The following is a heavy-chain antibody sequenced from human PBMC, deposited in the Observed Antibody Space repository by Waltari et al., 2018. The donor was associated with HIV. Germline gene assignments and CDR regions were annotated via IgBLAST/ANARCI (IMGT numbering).Heavy chain of an antibody. CDR1: GGSISSSNW. CDR2: IYHSGST. D-gene: IGHD6-6*01. V-gene: IGHV4-4*02. Sequence: QVQLQESGPGLVKPSGTLSLTCAVSGGSISSSNWWSWVRQPPGKGLEGIGEIYHSGSTNYNPALKSRVTISVDKSKNQFSLKLSSVTAADTAVYYCARDRLTSSSSVSDAFDIWGQGTMVTVSS. CDR3: ARDRLTSSSSVSDAFDI. J-gene: IGHJ3*02.